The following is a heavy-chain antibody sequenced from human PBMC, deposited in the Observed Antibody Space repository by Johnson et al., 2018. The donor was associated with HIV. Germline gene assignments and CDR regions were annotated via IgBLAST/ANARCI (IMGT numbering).Heavy chain of an antibody. CDR1: RFSFSSYW. J-gene: IGHJ3*02. Sequence: QVQLVESGGGLVQPGGSLRLSCAASRFSFSSYWMHWVRQAPGKGLEWVAVISYDGSNKYYADSVKGRFTISRDNSKNTLYLQMNSLRAEDTAVFYCARDRSKLLYPFDAFDIWGQGTMVTVSS. V-gene: IGHV3-30-3*01. CDR3: ARDRSKLLYPFDAFDI. D-gene: IGHD2-21*02. CDR2: ISYDGSNK.